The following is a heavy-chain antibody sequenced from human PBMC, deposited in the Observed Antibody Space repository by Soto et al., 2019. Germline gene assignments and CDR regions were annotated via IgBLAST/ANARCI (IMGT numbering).Heavy chain of an antibody. J-gene: IGHJ4*02. Sequence: SETLSLTCTVSCGSISSGGYYWNWIRQYPGKGLEWIAYIYQSGTPYYNPSLKSRATISIDRSKNQFSLMLDSVTAADTAVYYCARDLRLDSWGPGTLVTVSS. D-gene: IGHD2-21*02. CDR3: ARDLRLDS. V-gene: IGHV4-31*03. CDR1: CGSISSGGYY. CDR2: IYQSGTP.